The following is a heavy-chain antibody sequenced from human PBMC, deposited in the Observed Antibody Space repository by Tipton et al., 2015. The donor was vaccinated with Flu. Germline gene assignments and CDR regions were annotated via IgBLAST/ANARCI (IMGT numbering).Heavy chain of an antibody. CDR1: GDSINSRYF. D-gene: IGHD3-16*01. CDR3: ARDPGGYDYGYVDY. CDR2: VHQAGTT. Sequence: TLSLTCSVSGDSINSRYFWGWIRQPPGKGLEWIGNVHQAGTTYYNPSLRSRVTISVDRPKNQFSLRLTSVTAADTAVYFCARDPGGYDYGYVDYWGQGTLVTVSS. V-gene: IGHV4-38-2*02. J-gene: IGHJ4*02.